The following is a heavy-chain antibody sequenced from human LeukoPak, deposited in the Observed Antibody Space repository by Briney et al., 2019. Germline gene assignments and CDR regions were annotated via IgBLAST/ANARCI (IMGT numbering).Heavy chain of an antibody. CDR1: GFTFSSYA. J-gene: IGHJ6*03. Sequence: PGGSLRLSCAASGFTFSSYAMSWVRQAPGKGLEWVSSISGSSRTIYYADSVKGRFTISRDNSKNTLYLQMNSLRAEDTAVYYCAKEPNYYYYMDVWGKGTTVTVSS. CDR3: AKEPNYYYYMDV. V-gene: IGHV3-23*01. CDR2: ISGSSRTI.